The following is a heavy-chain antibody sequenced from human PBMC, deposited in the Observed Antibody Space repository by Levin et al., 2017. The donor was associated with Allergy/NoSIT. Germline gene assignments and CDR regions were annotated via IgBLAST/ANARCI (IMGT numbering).Heavy chain of an antibody. V-gene: IGHV3-30-3*01. Sequence: PGASLKISCAASGFPFSNSAMHWVRQAPGKGPEWVAVISYDGSGKYYADSVKGRFTISRDNSKNTLYLQVNSLKPEDTAVYYCAVQRSPGIVDATMGFDYWGQGTLVTVSS. CDR2: ISYDGSGK. D-gene: IGHD1-26*01. CDR1: GFPFSNSA. CDR3: AVQRSPGIVDATMGFDY. J-gene: IGHJ4*02.